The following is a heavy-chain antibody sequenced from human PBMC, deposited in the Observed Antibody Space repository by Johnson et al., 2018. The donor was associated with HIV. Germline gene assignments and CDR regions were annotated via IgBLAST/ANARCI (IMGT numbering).Heavy chain of an antibody. V-gene: IGHV3-11*01. Sequence: QVQLVESGGGLVKPGGSLRLSCAASGFTFSNAWMSWVRQAPGKGLEWVAYISKSGDTIYYADSVKGRFTISRDNAKDSLYLQMNSLTAEDTGVYYCARGASSSNSFDIWGQGTMVTVSS. D-gene: IGHD6-6*01. CDR2: ISKSGDTI. CDR3: ARGASSSNSFDI. J-gene: IGHJ3*02. CDR1: GFTFSNAW.